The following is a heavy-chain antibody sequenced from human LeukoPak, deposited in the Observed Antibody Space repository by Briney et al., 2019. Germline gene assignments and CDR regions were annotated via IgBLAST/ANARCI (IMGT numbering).Heavy chain of an antibody. V-gene: IGHV4-30-4*01. CDR2: IYYSGST. Sequence: PSETLSLTCTVSGGSISSGDYYWSWIRQPPGKGLEWIGYIYYSGSTYYNPSLKSRVTRSVDTSKNQFSLKLSSVTAADTAVYYCARASMIVVVIDYWGQGTLVTVSS. CDR1: GGSISSGDYY. CDR3: ARASMIVVVIDY. D-gene: IGHD3-22*01. J-gene: IGHJ4*02.